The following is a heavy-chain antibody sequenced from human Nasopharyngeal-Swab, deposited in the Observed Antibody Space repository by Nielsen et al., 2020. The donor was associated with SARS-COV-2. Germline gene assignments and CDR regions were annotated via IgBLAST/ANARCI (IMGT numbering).Heavy chain of an antibody. D-gene: IGHD2/OR15-2a*01. J-gene: IGHJ4*02. CDR2: ISPSDSDT. CDR1: GYSFTSYW. Sequence: GESLKISCKGFGYSFTSYWIGWVRQKPGKGLEWIGIISPSDSDTRYSPSFQGQVTISADKSISTAYLQWTSLKASDTAMYYCARNADWNRIPQNFDYWGQGTLVTVSS. V-gene: IGHV5-51*01. CDR3: ARNADWNRIPQNFDY.